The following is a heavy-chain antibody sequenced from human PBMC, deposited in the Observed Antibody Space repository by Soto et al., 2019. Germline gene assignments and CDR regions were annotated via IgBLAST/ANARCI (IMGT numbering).Heavy chain of an antibody. CDR2: TYYDGSNE. Sequence: QVQLVESGGGVVQPGRSLRLSCAASGFTFSSYGMHWVRQAPGKGLEWVAVTYYDGSNEYYADSVKGRFTISRDNSKNTLYLQVNSLRAEDTAVYYCARGLGPQDSGAYYYMLGYSDYWGQGTPVTVSS. CDR3: ARGLGPQDSGAYYYMLGYSDY. D-gene: IGHD3-22*01. J-gene: IGHJ4*02. CDR1: GFTFSSYG. V-gene: IGHV3-33*01.